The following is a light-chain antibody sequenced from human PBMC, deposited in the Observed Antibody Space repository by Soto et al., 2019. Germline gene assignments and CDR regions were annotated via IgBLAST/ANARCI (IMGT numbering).Light chain of an antibody. CDR2: NNN. V-gene: IGLV1-47*02. Sequence: QSVLTQPPSASGTPGQGVTIYCSGSSSNIGINYVYWYQQLPGTAPKLLIYNNNQRPSGIPARFSGSKSGTSASLAISGLRSEDEADYFCAAWDNSLSAWVFGGGTKLTVL. CDR1: SSNIGINY. CDR3: AAWDNSLSAWV. J-gene: IGLJ3*02.